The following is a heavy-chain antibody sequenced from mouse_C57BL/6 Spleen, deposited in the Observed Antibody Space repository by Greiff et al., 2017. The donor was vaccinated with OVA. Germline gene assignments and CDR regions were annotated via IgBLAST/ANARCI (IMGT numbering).Heavy chain of an antibody. V-gene: IGHV1-64*01. CDR1: GYTFTSYW. CDR3: ATVVATDYFDY. Sequence: QVQLQQPGAELVKPGASVKLSCKASGYTFTSYWMHWVKQRPGPGLEWIGMIHPNSGSTNYNEKFKSKATLTVDKSSSTAYMQLSSLTSEDSAVYYCATVVATDYFDYWGQGTTLTVSS. J-gene: IGHJ2*01. D-gene: IGHD1-1*01. CDR2: IHPNSGST.